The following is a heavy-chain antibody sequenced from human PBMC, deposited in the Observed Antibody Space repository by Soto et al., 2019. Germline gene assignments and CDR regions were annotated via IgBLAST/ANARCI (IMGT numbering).Heavy chain of an antibody. J-gene: IGHJ4*02. CDR3: AREAGFYFDY. CDR1: GFTFSNFE. D-gene: IGHD6-19*01. CDR2: ISDRGGAI. V-gene: IGHV3-48*03. Sequence: GGSLRLSCAASGFTFSNFEMNWVRQAPGKGLEWVSYISDRGGAIYYSDSVRGRFTISRDTAKNSLYLQMSSLRVEDTAVYYCAREAGFYFDYLGQGTLVTVSS.